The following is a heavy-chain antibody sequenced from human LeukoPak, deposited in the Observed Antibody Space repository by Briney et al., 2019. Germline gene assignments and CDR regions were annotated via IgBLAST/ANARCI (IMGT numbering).Heavy chain of an antibody. D-gene: IGHD3-3*01. J-gene: IGHJ5*02. Sequence: SETLSLTCAVYGGSFSGYYWSWIRQPPGKGMVWIGEINHSGSTNYDPSLKSRVTISVDTSKNQFSLKLSSVTAADTAVYYCARSITIFGVVIRKSTNWFDPWGQGTLVTVSS. CDR1: GGSFSGYY. CDR2: INHSGST. V-gene: IGHV4-34*01. CDR3: ARSITIFGVVIRKSTNWFDP.